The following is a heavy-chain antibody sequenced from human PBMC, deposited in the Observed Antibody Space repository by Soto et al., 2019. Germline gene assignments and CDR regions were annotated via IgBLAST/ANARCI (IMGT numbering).Heavy chain of an antibody. Sequence: GASVKVSCKASGGTFSSYAISWVRQAPGQGLEWMGGIIPIFGTANYAQKFQGRVTITADKSTSTAYMGLSSLRSEDTAVYYCAGRAGYCSGGSCWGSHYYGMDVWGQGTTVTVSS. CDR1: GGTFSSYA. J-gene: IGHJ6*02. D-gene: IGHD2-15*01. CDR2: IIPIFGTA. V-gene: IGHV1-69*06. CDR3: AGRAGYCSGGSCWGSHYYGMDV.